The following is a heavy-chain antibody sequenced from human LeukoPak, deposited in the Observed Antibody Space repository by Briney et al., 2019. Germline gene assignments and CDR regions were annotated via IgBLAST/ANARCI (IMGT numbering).Heavy chain of an antibody. CDR2: IYTSGST. J-gene: IGHJ4*02. Sequence: SETLSLTCTVSGGSISSYYWSWIRQPAGKGLEWIGRIYTSGSTNYNPSLKSRVTLSVDTSKNQFSLRLSSVTAADTAVHYCAGASSSWTSSYFDYWGQGTLVTVSS. V-gene: IGHV4-4*07. D-gene: IGHD6-13*01. CDR1: GGSISSYY. CDR3: AGASSSWTSSYFDY.